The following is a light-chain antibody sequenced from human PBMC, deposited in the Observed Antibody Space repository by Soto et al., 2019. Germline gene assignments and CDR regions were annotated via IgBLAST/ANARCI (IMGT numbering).Light chain of an antibody. Sequence: EIVLTQSPGTLSLSPGERATLSCRASQSVSGSYLAWYQQKPGQAPRLLIYGASSRATGIPDRFSGSGSGTDFTLTIGRLEPEDFAVYYCQQYGSSRTFGQGTKVEIK. CDR2: GAS. J-gene: IGKJ1*01. CDR3: QQYGSSRT. CDR1: QSVSGSY. V-gene: IGKV3-20*01.